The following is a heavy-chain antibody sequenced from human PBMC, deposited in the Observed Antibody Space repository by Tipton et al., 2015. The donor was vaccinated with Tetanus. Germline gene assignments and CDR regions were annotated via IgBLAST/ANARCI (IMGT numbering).Heavy chain of an antibody. J-gene: IGHJ6*02. Sequence: QLVQSGAEMKKPGASVKVSCKASGYTFTGYYIYWVRQAPGQGLEWMGWIDPNSGGTVYAQKFQGRVTMTRDTSISTAYMELSSLRSDDTAVYYCARDRGDYIYYGMDVWGPGATVSVAS. CDR3: ARDRGDYIYYGMDV. V-gene: IGHV1-2*02. CDR1: GYTFTGYY. D-gene: IGHD3-22*01. CDR2: IDPNSGGT.